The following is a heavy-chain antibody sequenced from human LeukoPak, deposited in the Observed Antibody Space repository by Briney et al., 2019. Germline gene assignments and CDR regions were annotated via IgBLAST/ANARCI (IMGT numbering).Heavy chain of an antibody. CDR3: AREVARYNWFDP. CDR1: GFSFSSYA. J-gene: IGHJ5*02. CDR2: ISYDGSNK. V-gene: IGHV3-30-3*01. D-gene: IGHD2-21*01. Sequence: GGSPRLSCAASGFSFSSYAFYWVRQAPGKGLEWVALISYDGSNKYYTDSVKGRFTISRDNSKNTLYLQMNSLRAGDTAVYYCAREVARYNWFDPWGQGTLVTVSS.